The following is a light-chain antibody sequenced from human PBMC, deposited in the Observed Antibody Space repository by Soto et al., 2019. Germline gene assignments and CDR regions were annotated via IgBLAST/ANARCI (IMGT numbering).Light chain of an antibody. Sequence: EIVMTQSPATLSVSPGERSTLSCRASQSVSNNLAWYQQKPGQAPRLLIYGASTRATGIPARFSGSASGTEFTLTISSLQYEDFAVYYCQQYNDWPLTFGGGNNVEMK. CDR2: GAS. J-gene: IGKJ4*01. V-gene: IGKV3-15*01. CDR3: QQYNDWPLT. CDR1: QSVSNN.